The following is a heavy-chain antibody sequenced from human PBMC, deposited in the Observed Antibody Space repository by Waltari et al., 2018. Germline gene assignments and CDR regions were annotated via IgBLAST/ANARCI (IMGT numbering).Heavy chain of an antibody. CDR2: IRIKPNTYAP. CDR3: TPQDCSGVGCSTPY. D-gene: IGHD2-8*02. CDR1: GFTFSGPA. Sequence: EVHVVESGGGLVQPGGSLKLSCAASGFTFSGPAIHWFRQAPGKGLEWVGRIRIKPNTYAPMYAESVKGRFTISEDDSNNTTYLQMTGLKIDDTAVYYCTPQDCSGVGCSTPYWGQGTLVTVSS. V-gene: IGHV3-73*02. J-gene: IGHJ4*02.